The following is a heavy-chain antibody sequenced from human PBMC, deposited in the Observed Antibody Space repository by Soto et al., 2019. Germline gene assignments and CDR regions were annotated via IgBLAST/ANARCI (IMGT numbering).Heavy chain of an antibody. V-gene: IGHV4-39*01. J-gene: IGHJ4*02. CDR2: INYSGST. D-gene: IGHD6-19*01. CDR1: GCSLSSSSYY. CDR3: ARKYSSGWYHFDY. Sequence: SETLSLTCTVSGCSLSSSSYYWGWVRQPPGKGLEWIGRINYSGSTNYNPSLKSRVTISVDTSKNQFSLKLSSVTAADTAVYYCARKYSSGWYHFDYWGQGTLDTVSS.